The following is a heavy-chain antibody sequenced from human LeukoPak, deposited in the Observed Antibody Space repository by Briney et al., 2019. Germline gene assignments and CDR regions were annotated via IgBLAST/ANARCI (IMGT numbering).Heavy chain of an antibody. J-gene: IGHJ4*02. D-gene: IGHD1-14*01. CDR1: GFTFSSYW. Sequence: GGSLRLSCAASGFTFSSYWMHWVRQVPGKGLVWVSRINPGGSSTAYADSVTGRFTISRDNAKNTLYLQMDSLRAEDTAIYYCARSNQADDYWGQGTLVTVSS. V-gene: IGHV3-74*01. CDR3: ARSNQADDY. CDR2: INPGGSST.